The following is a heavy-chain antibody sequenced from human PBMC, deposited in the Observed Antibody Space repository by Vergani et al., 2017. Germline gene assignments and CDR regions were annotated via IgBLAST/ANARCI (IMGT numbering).Heavy chain of an antibody. CDR1: GGTFSSYA. CDR3: ANSGVVVAATPDAFDI. D-gene: IGHD2-15*01. V-gene: IGHV1-69*06. CDR2: IIPIFGTA. Sequence: QVQLVKSGAEVKKPGSSVKVSCKASGGTFSSYAISWVRQAPGQGLEWMGGIIPIFGTANYAQKFQGRVTITADKSTSTAYMELSSLRSEDTAVYYCANSGVVVAATPDAFDIWGQGTMVTVSS. J-gene: IGHJ3*02.